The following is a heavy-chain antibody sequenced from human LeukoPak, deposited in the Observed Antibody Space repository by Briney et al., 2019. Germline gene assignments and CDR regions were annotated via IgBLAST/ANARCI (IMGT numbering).Heavy chain of an antibody. D-gene: IGHD6-19*01. Sequence: GGSLRLSCAASGFTFSSYSMNWVRQAPGEGLEWVSSISSSSSYIYYADSVKGRFTISRDNAKNSLYLQMNSLRAEDTAVYCARDTAAVAGSPKNFDYWGQGTLVTVSS. V-gene: IGHV3-21*01. CDR2: ISSSSSYI. J-gene: IGHJ4*02. CDR3: ARDTAAVAGSPKNFDY. CDR1: GFTFSSYS.